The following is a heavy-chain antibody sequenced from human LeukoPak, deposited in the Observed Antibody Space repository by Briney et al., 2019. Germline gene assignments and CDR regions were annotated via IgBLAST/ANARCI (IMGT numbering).Heavy chain of an antibody. CDR3: ARDHAYAFDI. CDR1: GFTFSSYS. J-gene: IGHJ3*02. V-gene: IGHV3-48*02. Sequence: GGSLRLSCAASGFTFSSYSMNWGRQAPGKGLEWVSYIGTRTSTIYYEDSVKGRFTISRDNARNSLYLQMDGLRDEDTAVYFCARDHAYAFDIWGQGTMVTVSS. CDR2: IGTRTSTI.